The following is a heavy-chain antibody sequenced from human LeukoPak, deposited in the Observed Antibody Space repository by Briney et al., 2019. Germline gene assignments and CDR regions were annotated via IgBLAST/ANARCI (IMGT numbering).Heavy chain of an antibody. CDR2: IYKDGST. V-gene: IGHV4-59*08. CDR3: ARRVTEGIPVNEGNWFDP. Sequence: SETLSLTCTVSGXSISSSYGSWIRQSPGKGLEWIARIYKDGSTIYNPSLKSRVTISIDTSRNQFSLKLTSVVAADTAVYYCARRVTEGIPVNEGNWFDPWGQGTLVTVSS. CDR1: GXSISSSY. J-gene: IGHJ5*02. D-gene: IGHD2-2*01.